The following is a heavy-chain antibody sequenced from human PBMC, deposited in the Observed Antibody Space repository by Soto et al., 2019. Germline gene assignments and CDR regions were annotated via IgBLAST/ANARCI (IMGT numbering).Heavy chain of an antibody. CDR3: ASLQTSGWYGVH. CDR1: GYSFTVYY. CDR2: IYPNSGDT. Sequence: ASVKVSCKASGYSFTVYYIHCLLQAPGQGLEWMGWIYPNSGDTKSAQKFQGRLTLTRDTSITTAYMELSSLRSDDTAIYYCASLQTSGWYGVHWGQGTLVTVSS. J-gene: IGHJ4*02. D-gene: IGHD6-19*01. V-gene: IGHV1-2*02.